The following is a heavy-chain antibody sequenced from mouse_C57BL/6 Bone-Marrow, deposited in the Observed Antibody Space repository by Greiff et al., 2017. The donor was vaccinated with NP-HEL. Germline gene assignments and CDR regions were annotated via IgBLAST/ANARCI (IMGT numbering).Heavy chain of an antibody. CDR3: ARYYGSYY. CDR1: GYTFTSYG. D-gene: IGHD2-1*01. Sequence: VKLQQSGAELARPGASVKLSCKASGYTFTSYGISWVKQRTGQGLEWIGEIYPRSGNTYYNEKFKGKATLTADKSSSTAYMELRSLTSEDSAVYFCARYYGSYYWGQGTTLTVSS. CDR2: IYPRSGNT. J-gene: IGHJ2*01. V-gene: IGHV1-81*01.